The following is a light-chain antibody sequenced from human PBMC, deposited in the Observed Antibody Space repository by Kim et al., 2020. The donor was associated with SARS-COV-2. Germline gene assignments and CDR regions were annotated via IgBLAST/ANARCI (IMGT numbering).Light chain of an antibody. J-gene: IGKJ1*01. Sequence: SLSPGDRATLSCRSTHTVVDNYLAWYQHKPGQSPRLLIYRAFTRATGVPDRFSGSGSGTDFTLTISRLEPEDFAVYYCHQYGRSQTFGQGTKVE. CDR1: HTVVDNY. V-gene: IGKV3-20*01. CDR2: RAF. CDR3: HQYGRSQT.